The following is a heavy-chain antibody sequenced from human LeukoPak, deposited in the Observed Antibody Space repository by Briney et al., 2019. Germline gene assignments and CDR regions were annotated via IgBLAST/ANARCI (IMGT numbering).Heavy chain of an antibody. V-gene: IGHV3-23*01. CDR2: ISGSGGST. CDR3: AKDGSGSSWYFGSWFDP. D-gene: IGHD6-13*01. J-gene: IGHJ5*02. Sequence: GGSLRLSCAASGFSVRDYAMHWVRQAPGKGLEWVSAISGSGGSTYYADSVKGRFTISRDNSKNTLYLQMNSLRAEDTAVYYCAKDGSGSSWYFGSWFDPWGQGTLVTVSS. CDR1: GFSVRDYA.